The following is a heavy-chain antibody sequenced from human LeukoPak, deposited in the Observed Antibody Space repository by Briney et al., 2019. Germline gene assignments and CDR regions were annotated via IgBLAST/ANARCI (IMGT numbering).Heavy chain of an antibody. CDR1: GFTFSNYG. J-gene: IGHJ5*02. CDR3: AKDQPPYYYDSSGYYLTT. D-gene: IGHD3-22*01. V-gene: IGHV3-23*01. CDR2: ISATRRST. Sequence: GGSLRLSCAASGFTFSNYGMSWVRQAPGKGLEWVSAISATRRSTYYADSVKGRLTISRDNSRNTLYLQMNSLRAEDTAVYYCAKDQPPYYYDSSGYYLTTWGQGTLVTVSS.